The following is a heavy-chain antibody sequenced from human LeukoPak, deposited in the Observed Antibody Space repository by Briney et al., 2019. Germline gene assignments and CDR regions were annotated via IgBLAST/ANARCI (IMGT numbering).Heavy chain of an antibody. CDR2: ISSNGGST. CDR1: GFTFSSYA. D-gene: IGHD6-13*01. V-gene: IGHV3-64*01. CDR3: ARWYPGAFDI. Sequence: GGSLRLSCAASGFTFSSYAMHWVRQAPGKGLEYVSAISSNGGSTYYANSVKGRFTISRDNSKNTLYLQMGSLRAEDMAVYYCARWYPGAFDIWGQGTMVTVSS. J-gene: IGHJ3*02.